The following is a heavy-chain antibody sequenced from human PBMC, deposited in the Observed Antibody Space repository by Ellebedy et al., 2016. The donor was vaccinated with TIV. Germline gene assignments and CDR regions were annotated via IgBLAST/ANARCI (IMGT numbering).Heavy chain of an antibody. CDR1: GFTFSSYA. CDR2: ISYDGSNK. Sequence: GESLKISCAASGFTFSSYAMHWVRQAPGKGLEWVAVISYDGSNKYYADSVKGRFTISRDNAKNSLYLQMNSLRAEDTAVYYSARDEEYAPDIVLVPAAMTCYYYYGMDVWGQGTTVTVSS. V-gene: IGHV3-30-3*01. J-gene: IGHJ6*02. CDR3: ARDEEYAPDIVLVPAAMTCYYYYGMDV. D-gene: IGHD2-2*01.